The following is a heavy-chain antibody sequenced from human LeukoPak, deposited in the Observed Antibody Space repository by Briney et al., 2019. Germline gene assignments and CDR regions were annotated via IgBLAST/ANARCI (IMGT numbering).Heavy chain of an antibody. CDR1: GGSICSYY. V-gene: IGHV4-4*07. Sequence: SETLSLTCTVSGGSICSYYWSWIRQPAGKGLEWIGRIYTSGSTNYNPSLKSRVTMSVDTSKNQFSLKLSSVTAADTAVYYCARDFYYDYVWGSYRYFDYWGQGTLVTVSS. D-gene: IGHD3-16*02. J-gene: IGHJ4*02. CDR2: IYTSGST. CDR3: ARDFYYDYVWGSYRYFDY.